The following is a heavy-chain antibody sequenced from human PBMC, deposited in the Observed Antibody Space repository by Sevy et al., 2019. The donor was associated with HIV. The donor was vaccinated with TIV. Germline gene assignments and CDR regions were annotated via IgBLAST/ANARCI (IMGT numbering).Heavy chain of an antibody. J-gene: IGHJ3*01. D-gene: IGHD3-22*01. V-gene: IGHV3-33*01. CDR3: ARVPNHYYDRGAYSGDDGFDF. CDR2: IWNDRSDQ. Sequence: GGSLRLSCAASGFTLSRYGMHWVRQAPGKGLEWLAVIWNDRSDQYYADSVKGRFTISRDNSKNMLYLQMNSLRAEDTAMYYCARVPNHYYDRGAYSGDDGFDFWGQGTMVTVSS. CDR1: GFTLSRYG.